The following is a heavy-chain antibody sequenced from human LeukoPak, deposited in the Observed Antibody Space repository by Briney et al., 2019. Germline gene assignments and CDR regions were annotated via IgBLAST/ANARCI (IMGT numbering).Heavy chain of an antibody. D-gene: IGHD6-13*01. CDR3: ARGGRSSTWRTFGWFDP. J-gene: IGHJ5*02. Sequence: SETLSLTCAVYGGSFSGYYWSWIRQPPGKGLEWIGEINHSGSTNYNPSLKSRVTISVDTSKNQFSLKLSPVTAADTAVYYCARGGRSSTWRTFGWFDPWGQGTLVTVSS. CDR1: GGSFSGYY. CDR2: INHSGST. V-gene: IGHV4-34*01.